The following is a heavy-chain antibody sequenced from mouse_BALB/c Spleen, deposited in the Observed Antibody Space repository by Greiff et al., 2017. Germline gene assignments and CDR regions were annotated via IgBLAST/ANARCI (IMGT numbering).Heavy chain of an antibody. D-gene: IGHD1-2*01. CDR1: GFTFSSYT. CDR2: ISNGGGST. Sequence: EVQGVESGGGLVQPGGSLKLSCAASGFTFSSYTMSWVRQTPEKRLEWVAYISNGGGSTYYPDTVKGRFTISRDNAKNTLYLQMSSLKSEDTAMYYCASFHYYGYYFDYWGQGTTLTVSS. V-gene: IGHV5-12-2*01. J-gene: IGHJ2*01. CDR3: ASFHYYGYYFDY.